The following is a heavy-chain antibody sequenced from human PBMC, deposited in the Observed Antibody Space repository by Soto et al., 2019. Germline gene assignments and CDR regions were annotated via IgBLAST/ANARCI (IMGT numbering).Heavy chain of an antibody. CDR1: GYTFTAYH. CDR3: ARNMDYYYGRGSGNGHGV. V-gene: IGHV1-2*02. D-gene: IGHD3-10*02. J-gene: IGHJ6*02. Sequence: QVRLVQSGAEVKEPGDSVRVSCEASGYTFTAYHIHWVRQAPGQGLEWMGWINPKFGDTGYAQDFQGRVSMTSGMASSTVCVELSRLTCDDTAIYYCARNMDYYYGRGSGNGHGVWGQGTTVTVFS. CDR2: INPKFGDT.